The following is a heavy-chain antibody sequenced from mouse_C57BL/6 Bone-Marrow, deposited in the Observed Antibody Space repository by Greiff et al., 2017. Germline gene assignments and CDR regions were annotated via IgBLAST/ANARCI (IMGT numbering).Heavy chain of an antibody. CDR3: ARGGGLRPDY. CDR2: IDPSDSYT. J-gene: IGHJ2*01. Sequence: VQLQQPGAELVLPGASVKLSCKASGYTFTSYWMHWVKQRPGQGLEWIGEIDPSDSYTNYNQKFKGKSTLTVDKSSSTAYMQLSSLTAEDSAVYDWARGGGLRPDYWGQGTTLTVSS. CDR1: GYTFTSYW. D-gene: IGHD2-4*01. V-gene: IGHV1-69*01.